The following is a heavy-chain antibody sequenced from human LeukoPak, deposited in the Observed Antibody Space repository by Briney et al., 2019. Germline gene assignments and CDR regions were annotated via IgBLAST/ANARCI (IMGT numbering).Heavy chain of an antibody. CDR3: ARVYSSSWPHYYYYYMDV. CDR1: GFTFSSYG. CDR2: IWYDGSNK. V-gene: IGHV3-33*01. J-gene: IGHJ6*03. Sequence: GGSLRLSCAASGFTFSSYGMHWVRQAPGKGLEWLAVIWYDGSNKYYADSVKGRFTISRDNSKNTLYLQMNSLRAEDTAVYYCARVYSSSWPHYYYYYMDVWGKGTTVTVSS. D-gene: IGHD6-13*01.